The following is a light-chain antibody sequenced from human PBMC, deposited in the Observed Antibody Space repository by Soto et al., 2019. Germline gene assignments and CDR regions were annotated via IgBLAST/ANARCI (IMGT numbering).Light chain of an antibody. J-gene: IGKJ1*01. Sequence: EIVMTQSPATLSVPPGERATLSCRASQSVSNCLAWYQQKPGQAPRLLIYDASNRATDIPARFSGSGSGTDFTLTISSLEPEDFAVYYCQQYGSSPGTFGQGTKVDIK. CDR1: QSVSNC. V-gene: IGKV3-11*01. CDR3: QQYGSSPGT. CDR2: DAS.